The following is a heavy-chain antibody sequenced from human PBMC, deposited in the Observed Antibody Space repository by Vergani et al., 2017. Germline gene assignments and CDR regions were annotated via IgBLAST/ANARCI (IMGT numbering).Heavy chain of an antibody. D-gene: IGHD6-19*01. CDR2: IYKSGSS. J-gene: IGHJ3*02. CDR3: ARDRGYSTGWYSAFDI. V-gene: IGHV4-59*01. CDR1: GGSISDYY. Sequence: QVQLQESGPGLVKSSETLPLTCTVSGGSISDYYWNWLRQPPGEGLEWIGYIYKSGSSTYNPSLKGRVTISADTSKNQFSLKLTSVTAADTALYYCARDRGYSTGWYSAFDIWGQGTMVTVSS.